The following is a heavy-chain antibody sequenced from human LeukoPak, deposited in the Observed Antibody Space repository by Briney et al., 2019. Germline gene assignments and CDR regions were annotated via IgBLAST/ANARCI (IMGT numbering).Heavy chain of an antibody. V-gene: IGHV3-33*08. J-gene: IGHJ4*02. D-gene: IGHD4-17*01. CDR3: ARVGHDYGDYLFDY. CDR2: IWYDGSNK. Sequence: GGSLRLSCAASGFTFSSYSMNWVRQAPGKGLEWVAVIWYDGSNKYYADSVKGRFTISRDNSKNTLYLLMNSLRAEDTAVYYCARVGHDYGDYLFDYWGQGTLVTVSS. CDR1: GFTFSSYS.